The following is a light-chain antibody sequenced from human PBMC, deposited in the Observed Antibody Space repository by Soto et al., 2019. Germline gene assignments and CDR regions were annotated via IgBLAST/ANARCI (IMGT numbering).Light chain of an antibody. V-gene: IGLV2-14*01. CDR2: DVS. CDR3: SSYTSSSTFV. Sequence: QSALTQPASVSGSPGQSITISCTGTSSEVGGYNYVSWYQQHPGKAPKLMIYDVSNRPPGVSNRFSGSKSGNTASLTISGLQAEDEADYYCSSYTSSSTFVFGTGTKVTVL. CDR1: SSEVGGYNY. J-gene: IGLJ1*01.